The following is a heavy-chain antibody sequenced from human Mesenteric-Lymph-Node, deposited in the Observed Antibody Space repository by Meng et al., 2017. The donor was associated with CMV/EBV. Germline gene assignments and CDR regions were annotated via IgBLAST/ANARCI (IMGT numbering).Heavy chain of an antibody. CDR1: AYSFSDYW. CDR2: IYPGDSDT. CDR3: VRAITGTSHSYHSAF. Sequence: SAYSFSDYWFAWVRQMSGRGLEWMGIIYPGDSDTRYSPSFRGQVTISADTSINTAFLHWSRLKASDTAMYYCVRAITGTSHSYHSAFWGQGTLVTISS. D-gene: IGHD1-20*01. V-gene: IGHV5-51*01. J-gene: IGHJ4*02.